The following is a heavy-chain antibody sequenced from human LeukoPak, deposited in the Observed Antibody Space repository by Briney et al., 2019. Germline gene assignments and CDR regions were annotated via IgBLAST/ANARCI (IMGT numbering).Heavy chain of an antibody. CDR1: GGSIRSSYYY. CDR3: ARHVVVVAADYFDY. D-gene: IGHD2-15*01. CDR2: IYDSGST. V-gene: IGHV4-39*06. J-gene: IGHJ4*02. Sequence: SETLSLTCTVSGGSIRSSYYYWGWIRQPPGKGLEWIGSIYDSGSTNYNPSLKSRVTISVDKSKNQFPLKLSSVTAADTAVYYCARHVVVVAADYFDYWGQGTLVTVSS.